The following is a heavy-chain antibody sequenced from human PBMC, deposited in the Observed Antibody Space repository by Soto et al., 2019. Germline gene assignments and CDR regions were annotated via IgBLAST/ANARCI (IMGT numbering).Heavy chain of an antibody. CDR1: GGTFSSYA. CDR2: IIPIYGTA. D-gene: IGHD6-13*01. CDR3: ASLIAAAGPPHIPRYYYGMDV. Sequence: QVKLVQSGAEVKKPGSSVKVSCKASGGTFSSYAISWVRQAPGQGLEWMGGIIPIYGTADYAQKFQGRVTITADESTSTAYRELSSLRSEDTAVYYCASLIAAAGPPHIPRYYYGMDVWGQGTTVTVSS. J-gene: IGHJ6*02. V-gene: IGHV1-69*12.